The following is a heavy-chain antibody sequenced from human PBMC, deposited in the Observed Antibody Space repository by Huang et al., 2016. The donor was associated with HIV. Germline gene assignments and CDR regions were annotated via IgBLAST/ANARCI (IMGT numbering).Heavy chain of an antibody. CDR1: GYTFTSHG. CDR3: ARDVRSLQGGLFDY. J-gene: IGHJ4*02. CDR2: FSGYNGYT. D-gene: IGHD3-16*01. Sequence: QVQLVESGGEVKKPGASVKVSCKASGYTFTSHGISWLRQAPGQGLEWMVWFSGYNGYTNYDQRFQGRRTMTTDSSTSTSYMELRSLRSDDTAVYFCARDVRSLQGGLFDYWGQGTLVTVSS. V-gene: IGHV1-18*04.